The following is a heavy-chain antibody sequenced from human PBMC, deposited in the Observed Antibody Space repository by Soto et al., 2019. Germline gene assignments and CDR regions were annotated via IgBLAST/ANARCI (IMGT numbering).Heavy chain of an antibody. CDR2: FYNSGSV. V-gene: IGHV4-31*03. CDR1: GGSISSVGYY. D-gene: IGHD4-4*01. CDR3: ARGAVTNLYYYYSGMDV. J-gene: IGHJ6*02. Sequence: QVQLQESGPGLVKPSQTLSLTCSVSGGSISSVGYYWSWIRQHPGKGLEWVGYFYNSGSVFHNPSLKSRVTISVDTSKNHFSLQPISVTAADTAGYYCARGAVTNLYYYYSGMDVWGQGTTVIVSS.